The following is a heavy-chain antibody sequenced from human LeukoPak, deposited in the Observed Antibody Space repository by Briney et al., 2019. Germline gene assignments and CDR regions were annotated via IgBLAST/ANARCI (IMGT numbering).Heavy chain of an antibody. Sequence: SETLSLSCTDPVDSTSSYYWSWIRQPPGEGLEWIAYIYYSGSTNYNPSLKSRVTISVDTSKNQVSLKLSSVPAADTAVYYCARLLSRMDVWGQGTTVTGSS. J-gene: IGHJ6*02. CDR3: ARLLSRMDV. CDR1: VDSTSSYY. CDR2: IYYSGST. V-gene: IGHV4-59*01.